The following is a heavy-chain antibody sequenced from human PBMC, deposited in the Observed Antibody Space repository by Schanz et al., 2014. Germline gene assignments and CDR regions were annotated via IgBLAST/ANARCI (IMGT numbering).Heavy chain of an antibody. CDR3: ARPLGPNYYYYGLDV. CDR1: GFTFSSYW. Sequence: EVQLVESGGGLVQPGGSLRLSCAASGFTFSSYWMHWVRQAPGNGLVWVSRINSDGSTTIYADSVKGRFTISRDNAKNTLYLQMNSLRAEDTAVYYCARPLGPNYYYYGLDVWGQGTTVTVSS. V-gene: IGHV3-74*01. CDR2: INSDGSTT. J-gene: IGHJ6*02.